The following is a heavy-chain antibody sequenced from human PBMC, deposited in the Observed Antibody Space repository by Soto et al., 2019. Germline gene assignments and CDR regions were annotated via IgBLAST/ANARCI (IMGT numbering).Heavy chain of an antibody. Sequence: QVQLVESGGGVVQPGRSLRLSCAASGFTFSRYAMHWVRQAPGKGLEWVAVISYDGSNKYYADSVKGRFTTSRDNTKNPLYLQLKSRKAEDTAVYYCARGPYKNFDYWGQGTLVTV. CDR1: GFTFSRYA. V-gene: IGHV3-30-3*01. J-gene: IGHJ4*02. CDR2: ISYDGSNK. CDR3: ARGPYKNFDY. D-gene: IGHD1-20*01.